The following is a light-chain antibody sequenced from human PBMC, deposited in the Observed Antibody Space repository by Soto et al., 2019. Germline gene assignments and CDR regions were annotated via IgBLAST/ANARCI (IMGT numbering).Light chain of an antibody. V-gene: IGKV3-20*01. J-gene: IGKJ1*01. Sequence: EMVLTQCPGTLSLSPGESGTLSCRASQSVSSSYLAWYQQKPRQAPRLRILGASSRASGIPDRFNDSGSGTDFNPTISRLEPEDFAVYSCPHYVTSATFGQGTKVEIK. CDR1: QSVSSSY. CDR2: GAS. CDR3: PHYVTSAT.